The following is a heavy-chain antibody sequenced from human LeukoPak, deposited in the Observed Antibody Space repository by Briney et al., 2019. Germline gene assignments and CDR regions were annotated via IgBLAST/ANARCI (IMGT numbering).Heavy chain of an antibody. CDR2: FDPEDGET. Sequence: ASVKVSCKASGYTFTGYYMHWVRQAPGKGLEWMGGFDPEDGETIYAQKFQGRVTMTEDTSTDTAYMELSSLRSEDTAVYYCATRTGTASGFDYWGQGTLVTVSS. CDR3: ATRTGTASGFDY. D-gene: IGHD1/OR15-1a*01. CDR1: GYTFTGYY. J-gene: IGHJ4*02. V-gene: IGHV1-24*01.